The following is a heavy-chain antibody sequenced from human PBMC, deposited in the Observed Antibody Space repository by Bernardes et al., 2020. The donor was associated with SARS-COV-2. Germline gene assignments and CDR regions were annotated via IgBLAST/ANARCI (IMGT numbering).Heavy chain of an antibody. CDR2: ISWNSGSI. J-gene: IGHJ4*02. Sequence: GGSLRLSCAASGFTFDDYAMHWVRQAPGKGLEWVSGISWNSGSIGYADSVKGRFTISRDNAKNSLYLQMNSLRAEDTALYYCAKGYYGSGSYYIADSYYFDYWGQGTLVTVSS. CDR3: AKGYYGSGSYYIADSYYFDY. V-gene: IGHV3-9*01. CDR1: GFTFDDYA. D-gene: IGHD3-10*01.